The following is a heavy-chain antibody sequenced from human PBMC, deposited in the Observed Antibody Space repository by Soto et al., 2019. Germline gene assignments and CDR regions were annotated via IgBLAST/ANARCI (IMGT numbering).Heavy chain of an antibody. J-gene: IGHJ6*02. CDR2: ISYDGSNK. V-gene: IGHV3-30-3*01. CDR1: GFTFSSYA. CDR3: ARTIRGSFSGYYYYYGMDV. Sequence: QVQLVESGGGVVQPGRSLRLSCAASGFTFSSYAMHWVRQAPGKGLEWVAVISYDGSNKYYADSVKGRFTISRDNSKNALYLQMNSLSAEDTAVYYCARTIRGSFSGYYYYYGMDVWGQGTTVTVSS. D-gene: IGHD3-10*01.